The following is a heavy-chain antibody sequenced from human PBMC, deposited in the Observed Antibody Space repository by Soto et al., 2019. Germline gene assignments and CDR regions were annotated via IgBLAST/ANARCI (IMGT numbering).Heavy chain of an antibody. D-gene: IGHD6-19*01. J-gene: IGHJ5*02. CDR3: ARDGPDKAVAFNNWSDP. CDR2: INPNSGGT. Sequence: ASVKVSGKSSGYTFTGYYMHRVRQAAGQGLEWMGWINPNSGGTNYAQKFQGRVTITRDTSISTAYMELSRLRSDDTAVYYCARDGPDKAVAFNNWSDPRGKLTTVTVCS. V-gene: IGHV1-2*02. CDR1: GYTFTGYY.